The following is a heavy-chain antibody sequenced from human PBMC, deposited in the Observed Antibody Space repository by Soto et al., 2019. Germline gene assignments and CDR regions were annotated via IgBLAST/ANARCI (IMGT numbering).Heavy chain of an antibody. CDR1: GYSFTSYW. Sequence: GESLKISCKGSGYSFTSYWIGWVRQMPGKGLEWMGIIYPGDSDTRYSPSFQGQVTISADKSISTAYLQWSSLKASDTAMYYCASSSSWVDYYYGMDVWGQGTTVTVSS. V-gene: IGHV5-51*01. J-gene: IGHJ6*02. CDR3: ASSSSWVDYYYGMDV. D-gene: IGHD6-13*01. CDR2: IYPGDSDT.